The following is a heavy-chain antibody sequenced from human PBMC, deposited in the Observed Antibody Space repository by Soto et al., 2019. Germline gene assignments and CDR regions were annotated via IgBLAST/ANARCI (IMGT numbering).Heavy chain of an antibody. CDR2: IYYSGST. CDR1: GGSISSGYYY. Sequence: SETLSLTCTVSGGSISSGYYYWSWIRQPPGKGLEWIGYIYYSGSTYYNPSLKSRVTISVDTSKNQFSLKLSSVTAADTAVYYCARERPDGSRLDPWGQGTLVTVSS. CDR3: ARERPDGSRLDP. D-gene: IGHD6-13*01. V-gene: IGHV4-30-4*01. J-gene: IGHJ5*02.